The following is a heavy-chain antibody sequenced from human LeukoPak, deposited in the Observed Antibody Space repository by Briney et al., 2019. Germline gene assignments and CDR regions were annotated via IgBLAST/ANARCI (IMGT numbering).Heavy chain of an antibody. CDR3: AKAVMVALAELGY. J-gene: IGHJ4*02. CDR1: GFTFSGSA. Sequence: PGGSLKLSCAASGFTFSGSAMHWVRQASGKGLEWVGRIRTKANNYATGYAASVKGRFTISRDDSKNTAYLQMNSLKTEDTAVYYCAKAVMVALAELGYWGQGTLVTVSS. D-gene: IGHD3-22*01. CDR2: IRTKANNYAT. V-gene: IGHV3-73*01.